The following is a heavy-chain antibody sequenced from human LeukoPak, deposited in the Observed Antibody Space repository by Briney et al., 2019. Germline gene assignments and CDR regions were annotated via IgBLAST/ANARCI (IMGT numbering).Heavy chain of an antibody. J-gene: IGHJ4*02. Sequence: PGGSLRLSCAASGFTFSSYAMHWVRQAPGKGLEYVSAISSNGGSTYYADSVKGRFTISRENTKNTLYLQMGSLRAEDMAVYYCARDDYDFWSGLYYWGQGTLVTVSS. V-gene: IGHV3-64*02. D-gene: IGHD3-3*01. CDR3: ARDDYDFWSGLYY. CDR1: GFTFSSYA. CDR2: ISSNGGST.